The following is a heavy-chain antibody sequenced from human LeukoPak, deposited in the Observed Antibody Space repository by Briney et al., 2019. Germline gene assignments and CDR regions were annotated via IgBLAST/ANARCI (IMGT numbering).Heavy chain of an antibody. D-gene: IGHD3-22*01. J-gene: IGHJ4*02. Sequence: SETLSLTCTVSGGSISSYYWSWIRQPPGKGLEWIGYIYYSGSTNYNPSLKSRVTISVDTSKNQFSLKLSSVTAADTAVYYCARGVELTMIVVVITPYFDYWGQGTLVTVSS. CDR2: IYYSGST. CDR1: GGSISSYY. CDR3: ARGVELTMIVVVITPYFDY. V-gene: IGHV4-59*01.